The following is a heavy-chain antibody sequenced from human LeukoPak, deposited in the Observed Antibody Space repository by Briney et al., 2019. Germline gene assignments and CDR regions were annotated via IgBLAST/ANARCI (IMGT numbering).Heavy chain of an antibody. CDR2: IYYIGST. CDR1: GGSFSGYY. J-gene: IGHJ5*02. CDR3: ARSYSGSYRDWFDP. V-gene: IGHV4-59*01. Sequence: SETLSLTCAVYGGSFSGYYWSWIRQPPGKGLEWIGYIYYIGSTNYNPSLKSRVTMSVDTSKNQFSLKLSSVTAADTAVYYCARSYSGSYRDWFDPWGQGTLVTVSS. D-gene: IGHD1-26*01.